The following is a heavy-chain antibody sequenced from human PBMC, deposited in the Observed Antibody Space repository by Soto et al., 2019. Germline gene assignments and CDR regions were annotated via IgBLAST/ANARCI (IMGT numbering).Heavy chain of an antibody. J-gene: IGHJ3*02. Sequence: GGSLRLSCAASGFTFSSYGMHWVRQAPGKGLEWVAVISYDGSNKYYADSVKGRFTISRDNSKNTLYLQMNSLRAEDTAVYYCAKDKYDSSGYVSAFDIWGQGTMVTVSS. CDR1: GFTFSSYG. D-gene: IGHD3-22*01. V-gene: IGHV3-30*18. CDR2: ISYDGSNK. CDR3: AKDKYDSSGYVSAFDI.